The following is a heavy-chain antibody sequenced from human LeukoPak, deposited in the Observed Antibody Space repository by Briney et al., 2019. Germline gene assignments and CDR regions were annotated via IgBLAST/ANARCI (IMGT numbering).Heavy chain of an antibody. CDR3: ARDRYISSWYSYGMDV. Sequence: GGSLRLSCAASGFTFSSYEMNWVRQAPGKGLEWVSYIRSSGSTIYYADSVKGRFTISRDNAKNSLYLQMNSLRAKDTAVYYCARDRYISSWYSYGMDVWGKGTTVTVSS. V-gene: IGHV3-48*03. J-gene: IGHJ6*04. CDR2: IRSSGSTI. CDR1: GFTFSSYE. D-gene: IGHD6-13*01.